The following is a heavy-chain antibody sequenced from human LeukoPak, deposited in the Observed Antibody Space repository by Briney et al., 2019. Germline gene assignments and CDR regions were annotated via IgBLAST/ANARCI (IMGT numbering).Heavy chain of an antibody. CDR2: IFYSGST. V-gene: IGHV4-59*01. J-gene: IGHJ4*02. D-gene: IGHD2-2*01. CDR1: GGSISNYY. CDR3: ARAYCSSTSCYPADY. Sequence: SETLSLTCTVSGGSISNYYWSWIRQPPGKGLEWIGDIFYSGSTNYNPSLRSRVTISVDTSKNQFSLKLSSVTAADTAMYYCARAYCSSTSCYPADYWGQGTLVTVSS.